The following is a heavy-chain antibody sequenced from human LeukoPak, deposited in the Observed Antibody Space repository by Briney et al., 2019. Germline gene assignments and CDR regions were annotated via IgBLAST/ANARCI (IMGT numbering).Heavy chain of an antibody. Sequence: PSETLSLTCTVSGDSISSYYWTWIRQSAAKGLEWIGRIYASGTTNYNPSLKSRVTMSIDTSKNQFSLKVNSVTAADTAVYYCARDGYNSGYLKALDYWGQGTLLTVSS. J-gene: IGHJ4*02. CDR1: GDSISSYY. V-gene: IGHV4-4*07. CDR2: IYASGTT. CDR3: ARDGYNSGYLKALDY. D-gene: IGHD5-18*01.